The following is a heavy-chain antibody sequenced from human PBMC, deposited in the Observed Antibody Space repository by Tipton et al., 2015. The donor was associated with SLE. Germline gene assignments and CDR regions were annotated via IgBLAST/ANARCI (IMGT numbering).Heavy chain of an antibody. V-gene: IGHV4-34*01. Sequence: TLSLTCAVYGGSFSGYYWGWIRQPPGKGLEWIGEINHSGSTNYNPSLKSRVAISVDTSKNQFSLKLSSVTAADTAVYYCARCSSGWNFDYWGQGTLVTVSS. J-gene: IGHJ4*02. D-gene: IGHD6-19*01. CDR2: INHSGST. CDR1: GGSFSGYY. CDR3: ARCSSGWNFDY.